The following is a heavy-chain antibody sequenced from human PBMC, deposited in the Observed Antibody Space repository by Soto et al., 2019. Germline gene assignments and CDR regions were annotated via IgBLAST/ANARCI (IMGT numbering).Heavy chain of an antibody. Sequence: QVQLVESGGGVIQPGTSLSLSCGSSGFTFRSFGMYWVRQAPGKGLEWVAVVSYDGNHKYYADSVKGRFTVSRDNAKNMLYLQMNILRGEATAVYYCAKDVGQQLVLNYGMDVWGQGTTVTVSS. J-gene: IGHJ6*02. CDR1: GFTFRSFG. D-gene: IGHD6-13*01. CDR2: VSYDGNHK. CDR3: AKDVGQQLVLNYGMDV. V-gene: IGHV3-30*18.